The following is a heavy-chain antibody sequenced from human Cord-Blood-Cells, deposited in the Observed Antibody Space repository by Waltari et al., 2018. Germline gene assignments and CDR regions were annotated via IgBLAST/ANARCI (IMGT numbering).Heavy chain of an antibody. CDR3: ARGENYYDSSGYYY. J-gene: IGHJ4*02. CDR1: GFTFSSYA. D-gene: IGHD3-22*01. CDR2: ISYGGSNK. Sequence: QVQLVESGGGVVQPGRSLRLSCAASGFTFSSYAMHWVRQAPGKGLERVAVISYGGSNKYDADAVKGRFTISRDNSKNTLDLQMNSLRAEDTAVYYCARGENYYDSSGYYYWGQGTLVTVSS. V-gene: IGHV3-30*04.